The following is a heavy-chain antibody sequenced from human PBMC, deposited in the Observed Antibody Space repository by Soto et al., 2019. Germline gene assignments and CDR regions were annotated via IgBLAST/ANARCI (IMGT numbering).Heavy chain of an antibody. CDR3: ARVYGDQRTHYYYYYYYMDV. D-gene: IGHD4-17*01. J-gene: IGHJ6*03. V-gene: IGHV1-18*01. CDR2: ISAYNGNT. Sequence: QVQLVQSGAEVKKPGASVKVSCKASGYTFTSYGISWVRQAPGQGLEWMGWISAYNGNTNYAQKLQGRVTMTTDTSTSTAYMELRSLRSDDTAVYYCARVYGDQRTHYYYYYYYMDVWGKGTTVTVSS. CDR1: GYTFTSYG.